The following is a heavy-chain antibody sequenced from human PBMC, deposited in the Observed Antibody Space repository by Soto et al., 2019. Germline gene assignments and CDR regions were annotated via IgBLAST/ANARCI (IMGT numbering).Heavy chain of an antibody. V-gene: IGHV2-5*02. CDR2: IYWDDDK. J-gene: IGHJ5*02. CDR1: GFSLSTSGVG. Sequence: QITLKESGPTLVKPTQTLTLTCTFSGFSLSTSGVGVGWIRQPPGKALEWLALIYWDDDKRYSPSLKSRLSVTKGTSKNQVVLTMTNMGPMDTATYYCAHARRGYGVRSSCPNWFDPWGQGILVTVSS. CDR3: AHARRGYGVRSSCPNWFDP. D-gene: IGHD5-12*01.